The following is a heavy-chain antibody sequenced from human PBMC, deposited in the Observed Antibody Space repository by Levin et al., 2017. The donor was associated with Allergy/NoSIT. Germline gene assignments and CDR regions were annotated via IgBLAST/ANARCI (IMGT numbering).Heavy chain of an antibody. D-gene: IGHD5-24*01. V-gene: IGHV4-30-4*01. CDR3: ARGLLQSAGFFDY. J-gene: IGHJ4*02. CDR2: FYYSGST. CDR1: GGSVGTGDFY. Sequence: RASQTLSLTCSVSGGSVGTGDFYWTWFRQPPGKGLEWIGYFYYSGSTLYNSSLKSRVSIELDTSNNQFSLNLHSVTAADTAVYYCARGLLQSAGFFDYWGQGTLVSVSS.